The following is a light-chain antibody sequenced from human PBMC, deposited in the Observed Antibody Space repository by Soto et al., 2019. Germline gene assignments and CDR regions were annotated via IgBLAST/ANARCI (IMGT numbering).Light chain of an antibody. CDR3: QQLSSYPAT. CDR2: AAS. V-gene: IGKV1-9*01. J-gene: IGKJ4*01. Sequence: IQLTQSPSPLSASVGDRVTITCRASQGISSYLAWYQQKPGKAPNLLIYAASTLQSGVPSRFSGGGSGTDFTLTISSLQPEDFATYYCQQLSSYPATFGGGTKVDIK. CDR1: QGISSY.